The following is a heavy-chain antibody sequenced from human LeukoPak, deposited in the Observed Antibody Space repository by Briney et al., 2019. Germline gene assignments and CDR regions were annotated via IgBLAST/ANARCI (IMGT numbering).Heavy chain of an antibody. V-gene: IGHV3-13*01. CDR2: IGSGGDT. CDR3: ARLLVYNSGGEAFDH. J-gene: IGHJ4*02. D-gene: IGHD1-20*01. Sequence: GGSLRLSCAASGFTFSSYDMHWVRQATGKGLEWVSSIGSGGDTYYAGSVKGRFTISRDNAKNSLYLQMNSLRAEDTAVYYCARLLVYNSGGEAFDHWGQGTLVTVSS. CDR1: GFTFSSYD.